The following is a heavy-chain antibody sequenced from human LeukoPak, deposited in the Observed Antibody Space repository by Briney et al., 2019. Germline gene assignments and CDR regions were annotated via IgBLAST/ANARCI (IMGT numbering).Heavy chain of an antibody. CDR2: IYYSGST. CDR1: GGSISSSSYY. D-gene: IGHD4/OR15-4a*01. CDR3: AREDPQTRVPEGMDV. J-gene: IGHJ6*02. Sequence: PSETLSLTCTVSGGSISSSSYYWGWIRQPPGKGLEWIGSIYYSGSTYYNPSIKSRVTISVDTSKNQFSLKLNSVTAADTAVYYCAREDPQTRVPEGMDVWGQGTTVTVSS. V-gene: IGHV4-39*07.